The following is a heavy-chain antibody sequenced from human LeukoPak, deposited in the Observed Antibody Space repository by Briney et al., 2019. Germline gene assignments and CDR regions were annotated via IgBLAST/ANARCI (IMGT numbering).Heavy chain of an antibody. CDR3: ARGRGIRDYYDSSGNQPYDY. D-gene: IGHD3-22*01. Sequence: SETLSLTCAVYGGSLSGYYWSWIRQPPGKGLEWIGEINHSGSTNYNPSLKSRVTISVDTSKNQFSLELSSVTAADTAVYYCARGRGIRDYYDSSGNQPYDYWGQGTLVTVSS. J-gene: IGHJ4*02. CDR1: GGSLSGYY. V-gene: IGHV4-34*01. CDR2: INHSGST.